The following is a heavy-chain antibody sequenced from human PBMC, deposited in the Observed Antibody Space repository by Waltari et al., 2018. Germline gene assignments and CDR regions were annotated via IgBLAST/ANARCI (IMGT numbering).Heavy chain of an antibody. V-gene: IGHV1-69*14. CDR3: ARDRGVYYGSDYAFDI. CDR2: IIPIFGTA. D-gene: IGHD3-10*01. J-gene: IGHJ3*02. CDR1: GGTFSSYA. Sequence: QVQLVQSGAEVKKPGSSVKVSCNASGGTFSSYAISWVRQAPGQGLEWMGGIIPIFGTANYAQKFQGRVTITADKSTSTAYMELSSLRSEDTAVYYCARDRGVYYGSDYAFDIWGQGTMVTVSS.